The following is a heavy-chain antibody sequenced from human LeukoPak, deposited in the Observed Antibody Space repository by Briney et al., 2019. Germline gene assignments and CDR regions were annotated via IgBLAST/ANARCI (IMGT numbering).Heavy chain of an antibody. CDR3: ARDRRGYCSSTSCQTLDY. J-gene: IGHJ4*02. D-gene: IGHD2-2*01. Sequence: ASVKVSCKASGYTFTSYGISWVRQAPGQGLEWMGWISAYNGNTNYAQKLQGRVTMTTDTSTSTAYMELRSLRSDNTAVYYRARDRRGYCSSTSCQTLDYWGQGTLVTVSS. V-gene: IGHV1-18*01. CDR2: ISAYNGNT. CDR1: GYTFTSYG.